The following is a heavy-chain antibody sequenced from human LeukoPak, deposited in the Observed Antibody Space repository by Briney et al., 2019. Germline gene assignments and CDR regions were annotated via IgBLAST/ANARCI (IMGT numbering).Heavy chain of an antibody. CDR3: ARERGRGVISPYFDY. CDR1: GFTVSSDY. CDR2: IYSGGRT. Sequence: GGSLRLSCAASGFTVSSDYMSWVRQAPGKGLEWVSVIYSGGRTHYTDSVKGRFIISRDNSKNTLYLQMSSLRAEDTAVYYCARERGRGVISPYFDYWGQGALVTVSS. D-gene: IGHD3-10*01. J-gene: IGHJ4*02. V-gene: IGHV3-66*01.